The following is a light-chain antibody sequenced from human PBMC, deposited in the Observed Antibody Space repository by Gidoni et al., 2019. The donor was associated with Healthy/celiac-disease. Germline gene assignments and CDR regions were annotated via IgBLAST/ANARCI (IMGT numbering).Light chain of an antibody. CDR2: DAS. Sequence: DIQMTQSPSTLSASVGDRVTITCRARQSISSWLALYQQKPGKAPKLLIYDASSLESGVPSRFSGSGSGTEFTLTISSLQPDEFATYYCQQYNSYSRTFGQGTKVEIK. V-gene: IGKV1-5*01. J-gene: IGKJ1*01. CDR1: QSISSW. CDR3: QQYNSYSRT.